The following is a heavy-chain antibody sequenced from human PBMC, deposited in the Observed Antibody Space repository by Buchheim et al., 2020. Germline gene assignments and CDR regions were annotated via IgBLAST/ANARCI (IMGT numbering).Heavy chain of an antibody. D-gene: IGHD2-2*01. CDR2: IYYSGST. CDR3: ARGGVPAAMASGMDV. CDR1: GGSFSGYY. V-gene: IGHV4-34*01. Sequence: QVQLQQWGAGLLKPSETLSLTCAVYGGSFSGYYWSWIRQPPGKGLEWIGYIYYSGSTYYNPSLKSRVTISVDTSKNQLSLKLSSVTAADTAVYYCARGGVPAAMASGMDVWGQGTT. J-gene: IGHJ6*02.